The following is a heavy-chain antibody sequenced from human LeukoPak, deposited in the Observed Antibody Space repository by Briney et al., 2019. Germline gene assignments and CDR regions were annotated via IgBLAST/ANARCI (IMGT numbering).Heavy chain of an antibody. D-gene: IGHD5-18*01. Sequence: PGGSLRLSCAASGFTFSTYGMGWVRQAPGKGLEWVSYISGSGSTIYYADSVKGRFTISRDNAKNSLYLQMNSLRAEDTAVYYCARAWTGYSYGDYWGQGTLVTVSS. CDR1: GFTFSTYG. CDR3: ARAWTGYSYGDY. CDR2: ISGSGSTI. J-gene: IGHJ4*02. V-gene: IGHV3-48*04.